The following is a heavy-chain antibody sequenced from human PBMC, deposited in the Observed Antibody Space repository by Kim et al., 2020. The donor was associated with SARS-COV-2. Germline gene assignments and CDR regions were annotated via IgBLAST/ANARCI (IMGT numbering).Heavy chain of an antibody. J-gene: IGHJ4*02. V-gene: IGHV3-30*03. D-gene: IGHD3-3*01. Sequence: GGSLRLSCAASGFTFSSYGMHWVRQAPGKGLEWVAVISYDGSNKYYADSVKGRFTISRDNSKNTLYLQMNSLRAEDTAVYYCEAGVGYWGQGTLVTVSS. CDR1: GFTFSSYG. CDR3: EAGVGY. CDR2: ISYDGSNK.